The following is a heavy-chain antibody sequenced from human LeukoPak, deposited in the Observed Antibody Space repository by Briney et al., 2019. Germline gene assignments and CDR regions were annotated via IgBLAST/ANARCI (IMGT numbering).Heavy chain of an antibody. D-gene: IGHD5-24*01. CDR3: ARRGRWLQDY. CDR1: GYSFTDYW. CDR2: IHPDDSET. J-gene: IGHJ4*02. Sequence: GESLKISCKGSGYSFTDYWIGWVRQMPGKGLEWMGIIHPDDSETRYSPSFEGQVTISADKSINTAYLQWSSLKASDTAVYYCARRGRWLQDYWGQGTLVTVSS. V-gene: IGHV5-51*01.